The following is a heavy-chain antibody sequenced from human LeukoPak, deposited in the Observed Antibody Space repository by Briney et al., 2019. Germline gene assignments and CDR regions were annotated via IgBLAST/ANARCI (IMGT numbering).Heavy chain of an antibody. V-gene: IGHV4-61*01. D-gene: IGHD3-3*01. Sequence: KSSETLSLTCTVSGYSISSGYYWGWIRQPPGKGLEWIGYIYYSGSTNYNPSLKSRVTISVDTSKNQFSLKLSSVTAADTAVYYCARAPHWYDFTFDPWGQGTLVTVSS. J-gene: IGHJ5*02. CDR3: ARAPHWYDFTFDP. CDR1: GYSISSGYY. CDR2: IYYSGST.